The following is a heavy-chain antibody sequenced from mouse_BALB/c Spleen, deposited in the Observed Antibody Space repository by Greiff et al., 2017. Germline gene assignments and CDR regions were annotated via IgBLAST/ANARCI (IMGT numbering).Heavy chain of an antibody. CDR1: GYSFTDYI. CDR2: INPYYGST. CDR3: ARWLPYYAMDY. Sequence: VQLQQTGPELVKPGASVKISCKASGYSFTDYIMLWVKQSHGKSLEWIGNINPYYGSTSYNLKFKGKATLTVDKSSSTAYMQLNSLTSEDSAVYYCARWLPYYAMDYWGQGTSVTVSS. D-gene: IGHD2-2*01. J-gene: IGHJ4*01. V-gene: IGHV1-39*01.